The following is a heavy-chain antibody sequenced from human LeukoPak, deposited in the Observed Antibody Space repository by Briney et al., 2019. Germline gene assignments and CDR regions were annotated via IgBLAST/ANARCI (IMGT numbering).Heavy chain of an antibody. J-gene: IGHJ5*02. CDR2: IYYSEST. V-gene: IGHV4-39*07. CDR1: GGSISSSSYY. CDR3: ARVSPLGSGYDSFDNWFDP. D-gene: IGHD5-12*01. Sequence: SETLSLTCTVSGGSISSSSYYWGWIRQPPGKGLEWIGSIYYSESTYYNPSLKSRVTISVDTSKNQFSLKLSSVTAADTAVYYCARVSPLGSGYDSFDNWFDPWGQGTLVTVSS.